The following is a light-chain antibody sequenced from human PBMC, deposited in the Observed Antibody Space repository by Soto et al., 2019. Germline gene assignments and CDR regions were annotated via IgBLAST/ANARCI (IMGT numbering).Light chain of an antibody. J-gene: IGLJ3*02. Sequence: QSVLTQPPSVSAAPGQKVTISCSGSSSNIGNNYVSWYQQLPGTAPKLLIYDNNKRPSGIPDRFSGSKSGTSATLGITGLQTGDEADYYCGTWYSSLSAYWVFGGGTQLTVL. CDR3: GTWYSSLSAYWV. CDR2: DNN. CDR1: SSNIGNNY. V-gene: IGLV1-51*01.